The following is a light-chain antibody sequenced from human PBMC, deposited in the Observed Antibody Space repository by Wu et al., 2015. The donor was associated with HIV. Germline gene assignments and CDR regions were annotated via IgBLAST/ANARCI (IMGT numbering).Light chain of an antibody. CDR3: QQYSGGIT. V-gene: IGKV1-8*01. CDR2: AAS. CDR1: QDITTS. Sequence: AIRLTQSPSSLSASTGDRVTITCRASQDITTSLAWYQQKPGKAPKLLIFAASSLQSGVPSRFSGSGSGTDFTLTISCLQSEXFANFLCQQYSGGITFGGGTKVQIK. J-gene: IGKJ4*01.